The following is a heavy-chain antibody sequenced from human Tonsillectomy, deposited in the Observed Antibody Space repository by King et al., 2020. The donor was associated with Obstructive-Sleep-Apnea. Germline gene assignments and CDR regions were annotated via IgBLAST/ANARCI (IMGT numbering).Heavy chain of an antibody. CDR1: GWSFSGYY. Sequence: VQLQQWGAGLLKPSETLSLTCAVYGWSFSGYYWSWIRQPPGKGLEWIGEINHSGSTNYNPSLKSRFTISVDTSQNQFSLKLRYVTAADTAVFYCARGGEGRDDSLDYWGQGTLVTVSS. D-gene: IGHD5-18*01. V-gene: IGHV4-34*01. CDR2: INHSGST. CDR3: ARGGEGRDDSLDY. J-gene: IGHJ4*02.